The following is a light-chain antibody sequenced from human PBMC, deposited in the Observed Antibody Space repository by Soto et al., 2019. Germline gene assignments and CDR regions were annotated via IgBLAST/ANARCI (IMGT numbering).Light chain of an antibody. V-gene: IGLV2-8*01. CDR1: SGDVGGYNY. J-gene: IGLJ3*02. CDR3: SSYAGSNNLGL. CDR2: DVR. Sequence: QSALTQPPSASGSPGQSVTISCTGTSGDVGGYNYVSWYQQHPGKAPKLMIYDVRKRPSGVPDRFSGSKSGNTASLTSSGLQAEDEAEYYCSSYAGSNNLGLFGGGTKLTVL.